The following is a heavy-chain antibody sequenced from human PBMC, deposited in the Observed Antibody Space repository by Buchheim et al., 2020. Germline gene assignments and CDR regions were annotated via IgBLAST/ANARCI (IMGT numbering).Heavy chain of an antibody. CDR1: GFTFSSHW. J-gene: IGHJ6*02. Sequence: EVQLVESGGGLVQPGGSLRLSCAASGFTFSSHWIHWVRQGPGKGLVWFSRINPDGSSTNYADSVKGRFTITRDNAENTVYLQMNSLRAEDTAVFYCGRATTGSRNAMDVWGQGTT. D-gene: IGHD1-1*01. V-gene: IGHV3-74*01. CDR2: INPDGSST. CDR3: GRATTGSRNAMDV.